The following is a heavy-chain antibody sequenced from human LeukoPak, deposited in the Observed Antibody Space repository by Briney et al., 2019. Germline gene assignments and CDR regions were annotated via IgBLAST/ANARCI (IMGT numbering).Heavy chain of an antibody. V-gene: IGHV4-59*01. CDR3: ARMDIVVVPTAPTNGFDI. Sequence: PSETLSLTCSVSGGSIGDYYWSWIRQPPGKGLEWVGYIYSSGSANYNPSLKSRVSISLDKSKNQFSLKLTPVTAADTAVYYCARMDIVVVPTAPTNGFDIWGQGTRVTVSS. J-gene: IGHJ3*02. CDR2: IYSSGSA. CDR1: GGSIGDYY. D-gene: IGHD2-15*01.